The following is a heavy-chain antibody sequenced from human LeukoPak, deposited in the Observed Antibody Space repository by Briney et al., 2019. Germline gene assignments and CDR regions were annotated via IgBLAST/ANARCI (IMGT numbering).Heavy chain of an antibody. CDR1: GGSISSSSYY. J-gene: IGHJ5*02. D-gene: IGHD6-13*01. Sequence: SETLSLTCTVSGGSISSSSYYWGWIRQPPGKGLEWIGSIYYSGSTYYNPSLKSRVTISVDTSKNQFSLKLSSVTAADTAVYYCARLIAAAGRWFDPWGQGTLVTVSS. CDR2: IYYSGST. V-gene: IGHV4-39*01. CDR3: ARLIAAAGRWFDP.